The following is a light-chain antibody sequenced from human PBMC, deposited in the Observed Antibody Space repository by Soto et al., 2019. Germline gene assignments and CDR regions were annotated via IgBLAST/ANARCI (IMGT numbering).Light chain of an antibody. V-gene: IGKV1-5*03. CDR3: QQYNSYSWT. Sequence: DIQMTQSHSTLSASLGDRVTITCRASQSISSWFAWYQQKPGKAPKLLIYKASSLESGVPSRFSGSGSGTEFTLTISSLKHDDFATYYCQQYNSYSWTFGQGTKVDIK. J-gene: IGKJ1*01. CDR2: KAS. CDR1: QSISSW.